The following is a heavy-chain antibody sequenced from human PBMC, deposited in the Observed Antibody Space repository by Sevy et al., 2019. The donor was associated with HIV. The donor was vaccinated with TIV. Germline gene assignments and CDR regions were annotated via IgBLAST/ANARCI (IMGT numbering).Heavy chain of an antibody. D-gene: IGHD2-21*01. V-gene: IGHV4-4*02. CDR1: GGSISSSNW. J-gene: IGHJ6*02. CDR2: IYHSGST. Sequence: SETLSLTCVVSGGSISSSNWWSWVRQPPGKGLEWIGEIYHSGSTNYNPSLESRVSISIDKSKNHFSLEVNSVTAADTAVYYCARDDSALYSYGLDLWGQGTTVTVSS. CDR3: ARDDSALYSYGLDL.